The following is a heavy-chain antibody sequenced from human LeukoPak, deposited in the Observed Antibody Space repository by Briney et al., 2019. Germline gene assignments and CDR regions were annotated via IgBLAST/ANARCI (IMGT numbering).Heavy chain of an antibody. CDR2: INHSGST. CDR3: ARGLGLRSGGHRALDV. V-gene: IGHV4-34*01. D-gene: IGHD6-19*01. Sequence: SETLSLTCAVYGGSFSGYYWSWLRQPPGKGLEWFGEINHSGSTNYNPSLKSRVTISVDTSKNQFSLKLSSVTAADTAVYYCARGLGLRSGGHRALDVWGKGTTVTVSS. CDR1: GGSFSGYY. J-gene: IGHJ6*04.